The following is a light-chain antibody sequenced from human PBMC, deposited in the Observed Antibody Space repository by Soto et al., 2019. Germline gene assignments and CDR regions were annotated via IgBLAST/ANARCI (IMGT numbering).Light chain of an antibody. J-gene: IGKJ2*01. CDR3: QKYPSDSYT. CDR1: QSISSW. V-gene: IGKV1-5*03. CDR2: KAS. Sequence: DIQMTQSPSTLSASVGDRVTITCRASQSISSWLAWYQQKPGKAPKLLIYKASSLESGVPSRFSGSGSGTEFTLTISNLQPDDFATYYCQKYPSDSYTFGQGTKLEIK.